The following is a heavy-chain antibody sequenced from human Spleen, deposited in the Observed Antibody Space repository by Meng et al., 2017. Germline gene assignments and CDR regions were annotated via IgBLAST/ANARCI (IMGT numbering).Heavy chain of an antibody. D-gene: IGHD4-11*01. J-gene: IGHJ4*02. CDR1: DGSFSEYY. Sequence: GPLAPWVAGLLKPSETLSPIRAVYDGSFSEYYWSWIRQPPGKGLEWIGEINHSGSTNYNPSLESRATISVDTSQNNLSLKLSSVTAADSAVYYCARGPTTMAHDFDYWGQGTLVTVSS. CDR3: ARGPTTMAHDFDY. CDR2: INHSGST. V-gene: IGHV4-34*01.